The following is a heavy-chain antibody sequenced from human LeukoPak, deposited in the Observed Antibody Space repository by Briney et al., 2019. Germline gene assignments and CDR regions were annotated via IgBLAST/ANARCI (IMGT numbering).Heavy chain of an antibody. V-gene: IGHV4-39*01. D-gene: IGHD3-16*01. CDR1: GGSISSSNYY. CDR2: IYYSGST. J-gene: IGHJ4*02. Sequence: SETLSLTCTVSGGSISSSNYYWGWIRQSPGKGLEWIGTIYYSGSTYYNPSLKSRVTISVDTSKNQFSLKLSSVTAADTAVYYCASYVWGSYFGPKRFDYWGQGTLVTVSS. CDR3: ASYVWGSYFGPKRFDY.